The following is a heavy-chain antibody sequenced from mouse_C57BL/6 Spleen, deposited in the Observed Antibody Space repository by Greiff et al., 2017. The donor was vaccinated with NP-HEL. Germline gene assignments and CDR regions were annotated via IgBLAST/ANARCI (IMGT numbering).Heavy chain of an antibody. J-gene: IGHJ4*01. CDR2: ICSGGDYI. Sequence: EVQGVESGEGLVKPGGSLKLSCAASGFTFSSYAMSWVRQTPEKRLEWVAYICSGGDYIYYADTVKGRFTISRDNARNTLYLQMSSLKSEDTAMYYCTREHYYGSIYAMDYWGQRTSVTVSS. D-gene: IGHD1-1*01. V-gene: IGHV5-9-1*02. CDR1: GFTFSSYA. CDR3: TREHYYGSIYAMDY.